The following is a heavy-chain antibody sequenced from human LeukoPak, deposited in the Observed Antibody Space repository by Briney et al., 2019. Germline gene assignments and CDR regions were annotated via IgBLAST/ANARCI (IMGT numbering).Heavy chain of an antibody. Sequence: SETLSLTCTVSGDSVSSRHYDWGWIRQPPGKGLEWIGSISYSGSAYYNPPLKSRVAIFVDTSKNHFSLKPTSVTAADTAVYYCARYSYGGEDWFDPWGQGTLVTVSS. CDR2: ISYSGSA. V-gene: IGHV4-39*02. D-gene: IGHD5-18*01. J-gene: IGHJ5*02. CDR1: GDSVSSRHYD. CDR3: ARYSYGGEDWFDP.